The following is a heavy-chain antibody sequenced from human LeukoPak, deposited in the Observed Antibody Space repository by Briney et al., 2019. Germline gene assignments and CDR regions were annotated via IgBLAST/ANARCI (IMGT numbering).Heavy chain of an antibody. CDR1: GFTFSSYW. J-gene: IGHJ4*02. CDR3: ARTTTDTAMVPFDY. Sequence: GGSLRLSCAAPGFTFSSYWMSWVRQAPGKGLEWVANIKQDGSEKYYVDSVKGRFTISRDNAKNSLYLQMNSLRAEDTAVYYCARTTTDTAMVPFDYWGQGTLVTVSS. D-gene: IGHD5-18*01. CDR2: IKQDGSEK. V-gene: IGHV3-7*01.